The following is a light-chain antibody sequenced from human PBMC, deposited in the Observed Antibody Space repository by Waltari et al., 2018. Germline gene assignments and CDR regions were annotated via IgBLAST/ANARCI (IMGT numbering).Light chain of an antibody. CDR2: GNS. CDR1: SSNIGAGYD. CDR3: QSYDSSLSGAWV. J-gene: IGLJ3*02. Sequence: QSVLTQPPSVSGAPGQRVTISCTGSSSNIGAGYDVHWYQQLPGTAPNLLIYGNSNRPSGVPDRCSGAKAGTSASLAITGRQAEDEADYYCQSYDSSLSGAWVFGGGTKLTVL. V-gene: IGLV1-40*01.